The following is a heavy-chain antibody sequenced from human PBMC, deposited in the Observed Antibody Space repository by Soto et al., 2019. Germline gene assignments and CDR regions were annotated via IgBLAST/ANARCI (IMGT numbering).Heavy chain of an antibody. CDR3: ARDKITGLFDY. CDR1: GGSFSGYY. CDR2: INHSGST. J-gene: IGHJ4*02. Sequence: QVQLQQWGAGLLKPSETLSLTCAVYGGSFSGYYWTWIRQPPGTGLEWIGEINHSGSTNYTPSLQXXVTISVYTSKNLFSLKLTSVTAADTAVYYCARDKITGLFDYWGQGTLVTVSS. D-gene: IGHD2-8*02. V-gene: IGHV4-34*01.